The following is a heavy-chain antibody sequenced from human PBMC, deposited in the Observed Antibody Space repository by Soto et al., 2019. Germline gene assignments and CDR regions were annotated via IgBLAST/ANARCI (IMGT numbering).Heavy chain of an antibody. CDR3: AREGRWLQLHAFDI. V-gene: IGHV3-74*01. J-gene: IGHJ3*02. D-gene: IGHD5-12*01. CDR1: GFTFSSYW. Sequence: EVQLVESGGGLVQPGGSLRLSCAASGFTFSSYWMHWVRQAPGKGLVWVSRINSDGSSTSYEDSVKGRFTISRDNAKNTLYLQMNSLRAEDTAVYYCAREGRWLQLHAFDIWGQGTMVTVSS. CDR2: INSDGSST.